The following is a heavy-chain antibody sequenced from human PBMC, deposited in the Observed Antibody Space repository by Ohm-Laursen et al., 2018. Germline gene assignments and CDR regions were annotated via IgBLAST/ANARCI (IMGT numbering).Heavy chain of an antibody. CDR1: GGSIISYY. CDR3: ARDRASSTEGYYFDY. V-gene: IGHV4-59*01. J-gene: IGHJ4*02. D-gene: IGHD1-1*01. Sequence: SDTLSLTCIVSGGSIISYYWSWIRQPPGKGLEWIGYIYYSGSTNYNPSLKSRVTISVDTSRNQFSLKLSSVTAADTAVYYCARDRASSTEGYYFDYWGQGTLVTVSS. CDR2: IYYSGST.